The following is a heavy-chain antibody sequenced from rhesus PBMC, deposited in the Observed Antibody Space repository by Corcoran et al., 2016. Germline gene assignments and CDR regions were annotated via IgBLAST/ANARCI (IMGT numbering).Heavy chain of an antibody. D-gene: IGHD1-44*02. CDR3: ARDRATY. V-gene: IGHV4-76*01. CDR1: GGSISSGYD. J-gene: IGHJ4*01. Sequence: QVQLQESGPGVVKPSETLSLTCAVSGGSISSGYDWSWIRQTPGKGLEWMGFFNGRSGSTNYNPSLKNRVTISKDASKNQFSLKLSSVTAADTAVYYCARDRATYWGQGVLVTVSS. CDR2: FNGRSGST.